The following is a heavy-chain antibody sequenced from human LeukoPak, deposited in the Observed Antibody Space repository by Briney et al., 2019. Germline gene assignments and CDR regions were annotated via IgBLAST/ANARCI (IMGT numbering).Heavy chain of an antibody. CDR3: VRASGSFDY. CDR1: GFTFSDYG. J-gene: IGHJ4*02. D-gene: IGHD3-10*01. V-gene: IGHV3-33*01. Sequence: GGSLRLSCAASGFTFSDYGIHWVRQAPGKGLEWVAVIWSDGSNKYYADSVKGRFTISREKSKNTLYLRMNSLRVEDTAVYYCVRASGSFDYWGQGTLVTVSS. CDR2: IWSDGSNK.